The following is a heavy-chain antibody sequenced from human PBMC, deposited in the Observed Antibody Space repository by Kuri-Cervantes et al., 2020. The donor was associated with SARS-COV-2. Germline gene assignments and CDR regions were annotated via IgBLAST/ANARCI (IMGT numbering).Heavy chain of an antibody. CDR3: ARDNVLYSGSGFDY. V-gene: IGHV4-59*01. CDR2: FYSSGVT. Sequence: ETLSLTCSVSGGSISSYYWGWIRQPPGKGLEWIGYFYSSGVTNYNPSLKSRVTISVDTSKNQLSLILSSVTAEDTAVYYCARDNVLYSGSGFDYWGQGTLVTVSS. J-gene: IGHJ4*02. CDR1: GGSISSYY. D-gene: IGHD1-26*01.